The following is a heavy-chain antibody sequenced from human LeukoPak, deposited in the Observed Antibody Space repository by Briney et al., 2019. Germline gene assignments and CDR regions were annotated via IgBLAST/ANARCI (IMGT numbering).Heavy chain of an antibody. V-gene: IGHV3-48*03. CDR2: ISGSGSAT. D-gene: IGHD2-8*01. CDR3: VRDNGF. CDR1: GFTFSSYE. J-gene: IGHJ4*02. Sequence: GGSLRLSCAASGFTFSSYEMNWVRQAPGKGLEWVSYISGSGSATYYSDSVKGRFTISGDNAKNSLYLQMDSLRAEDTAVYYCVRDNGFWGQGTLVTVSS.